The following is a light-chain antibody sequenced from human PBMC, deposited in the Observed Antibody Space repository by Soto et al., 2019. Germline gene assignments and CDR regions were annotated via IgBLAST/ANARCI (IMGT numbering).Light chain of an antibody. CDR3: QQYNNWPPRIT. CDR2: GAS. V-gene: IGKV3D-15*01. CDR1: QSVSSN. J-gene: IGKJ4*01. Sequence: EIVMTQSPATLSLSPGERATLSCRASQSVSSNLAWYQQKPGQAPRLLIYGASTRATGIPARFSGSGSGTEFTLTISSLQSEDFAVYYCQQYNNWPPRITFGGGTKVDIK.